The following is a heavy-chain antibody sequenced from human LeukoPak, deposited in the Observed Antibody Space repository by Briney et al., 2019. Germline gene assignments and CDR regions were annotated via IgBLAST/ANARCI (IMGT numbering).Heavy chain of an antibody. D-gene: IGHD1-14*01. CDR2: IIPIFGTA. CDR3: ASADYIGNQYFFHY. J-gene: IGHJ4*02. Sequence: GASVKVSCKASGGTFSSYAISWVRQAPGQGLEWMGGIIPIFGTANYAQKFQGRVTITTDESTSTAYMELSSLRSEDTAVYYCASADYIGNQYFFHYWGQGTLVTVSS. CDR1: GGTFSSYA. V-gene: IGHV1-69*05.